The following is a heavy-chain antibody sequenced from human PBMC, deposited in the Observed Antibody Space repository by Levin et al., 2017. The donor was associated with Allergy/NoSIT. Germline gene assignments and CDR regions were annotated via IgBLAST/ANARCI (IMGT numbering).Heavy chain of an antibody. CDR3: ARGPSRRGYAAPLAGIKYYFDY. Sequence: SCAVYGGSFSGYFWSWIRQPPGKGLEWIGEINHSGSTNYNPSLKSRVTISVDTSENQFSLKLSSVTAADTAVYFCARGPSRRGYAAPLAGIKYYFDYWGQGTLVTVSS. CDR2: INHSGST. CDR1: GGSFSGYF. V-gene: IGHV4-34*01. D-gene: IGHD5-12*01. J-gene: IGHJ4*02.